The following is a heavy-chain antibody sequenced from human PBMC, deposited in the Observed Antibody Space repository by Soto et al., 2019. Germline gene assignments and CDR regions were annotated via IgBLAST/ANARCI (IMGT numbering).Heavy chain of an antibody. CDR2: IYTGGAT. V-gene: IGHV3-53*01. Sequence: EVQLVESGGGLIQPGGSLRLSCAASGFAVSSSYMSWVRQAPGKGLEWVSVIYTGGATYYADSVKGRFTLSRDDSKSTLYLQMNSVRAEDTAVYCCARGTTAGTGGYYGGQGPLVTVSS. CDR3: ARGTTAGTGGYY. CDR1: GFAVSSSY. J-gene: IGHJ4*02. D-gene: IGHD2-15*01.